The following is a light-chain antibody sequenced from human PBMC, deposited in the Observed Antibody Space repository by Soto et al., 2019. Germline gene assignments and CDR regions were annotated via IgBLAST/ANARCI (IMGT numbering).Light chain of an antibody. CDR3: CSYAGSYTYV. J-gene: IGLJ1*01. CDR1: NSDVGGYNY. Sequence: QSALTQPRSLSGSPGQSVTISCTGTNSDVGGYNYVSWYQHHPGKAPKLMIYDVLKRPSGVPDRFSGSKSGNTASLTISGLQAEDEADYYCCSYAGSYTYVFGTGTKVTVL. CDR2: DVL. V-gene: IGLV2-11*01.